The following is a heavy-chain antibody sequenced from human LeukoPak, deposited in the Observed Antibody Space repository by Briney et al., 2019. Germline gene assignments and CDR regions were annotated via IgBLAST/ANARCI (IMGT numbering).Heavy chain of an antibody. CDR2: ISYDGSNK. Sequence: GGSLRLSCAASGFTFSSYAMHWVRQAPGKGLEWVAVISYDGSNKYYADSVKGRFTISRDNSKNTLYLQMNSLRAEDTAVYYCARQNSRTAENDAFDIWGQGTMVTVSS. CDR1: GFTFSSYA. J-gene: IGHJ3*02. V-gene: IGHV3-30-3*01. CDR3: ARQNSRTAENDAFDI. D-gene: IGHD2/OR15-2a*01.